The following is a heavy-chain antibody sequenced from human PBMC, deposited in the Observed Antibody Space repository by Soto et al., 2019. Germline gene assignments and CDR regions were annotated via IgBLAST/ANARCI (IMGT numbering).Heavy chain of an antibody. CDR2: IYYSGST. Sequence: SETLSLTCTVSGGSISSYYWSWIRQPPGKGLEWIGYIYYSGSTNYNPSLKSRVTISVDTSKNQFSLKLSSVTAADTAVYYCARVMYYYDSSGYQNVPYFDYWGQGTLVTVSS. CDR3: ARVMYYYDSSGYQNVPYFDY. D-gene: IGHD3-22*01. J-gene: IGHJ4*02. CDR1: GGSISSYY. V-gene: IGHV4-59*01.